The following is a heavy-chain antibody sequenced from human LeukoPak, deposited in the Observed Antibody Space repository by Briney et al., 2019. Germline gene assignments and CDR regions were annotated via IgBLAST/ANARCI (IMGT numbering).Heavy chain of an antibody. J-gene: IGHJ4*02. D-gene: IGHD5-24*01. V-gene: IGHV3-48*01. CDR1: GFTFSSYS. Sequence: PGGSLRLSCAASGFTFSSYSMNWVRQAPGKGLEWVSYISSGSSTIYYADSVKGRFTISRDNAKNSPYLQMNSLRAEDTAVYYCARGIYNFDYWGQGTLVTVSS. CDR2: ISSGSSTI. CDR3: ARGIYNFDY.